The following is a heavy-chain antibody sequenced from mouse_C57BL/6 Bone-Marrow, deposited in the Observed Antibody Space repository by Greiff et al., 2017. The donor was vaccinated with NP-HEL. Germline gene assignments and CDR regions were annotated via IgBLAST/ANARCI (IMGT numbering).Heavy chain of an antibody. CDR2: ISNLAYSI. J-gene: IGHJ1*03. Sequence: EVKLMESGGGLVQPGGSLKLSCAASGFTFSDYGMAWVRQAPRTGPEWVAFISNLAYSIYYADTVTGRFTISRENAKNTLYLEMSSLRSEDTAMYYCARSSPLYWYFDVWGTGTTVTVSS. D-gene: IGHD1-1*01. V-gene: IGHV5-15*01. CDR1: GFTFSDYG. CDR3: ARSSPLYWYFDV.